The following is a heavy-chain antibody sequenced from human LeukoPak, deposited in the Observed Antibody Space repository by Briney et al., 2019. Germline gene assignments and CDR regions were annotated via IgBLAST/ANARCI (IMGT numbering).Heavy chain of an antibody. J-gene: IGHJ4*02. CDR3: ARVSGIAAAGTWYFDY. Sequence: SETLSLTCTVSGYSISSTYYWGWIRQPPGKGLEWIGNTYHSGSTYYKASLKSRVTISVDTSKNQFSLKLNPVTAADTAVYYCARVSGIAAAGTWYFDYWGQGALVTVSS. D-gene: IGHD6-13*01. CDR1: GYSISSTYY. CDR2: TYHSGST. V-gene: IGHV4-38-2*02.